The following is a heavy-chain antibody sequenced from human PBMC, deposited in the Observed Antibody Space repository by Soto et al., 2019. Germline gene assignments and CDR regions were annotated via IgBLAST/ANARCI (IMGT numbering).Heavy chain of an antibody. CDR1: GFTFDDYT. D-gene: IGHD2-2*01. CDR2: INWDGGSS. V-gene: IGHV3-43*01. CDR3: TRGTTWFPFDY. Sequence: PGGSLRLSCAASGFTFDDYTMHWVRQPPGKGLEWVSLINWDGGSSYYADSVKGRFTISRDGSKNSLYLEMNSLRTEDTALYYCTRGTTWFPFDYWGQGTLVTVSS. J-gene: IGHJ4*02.